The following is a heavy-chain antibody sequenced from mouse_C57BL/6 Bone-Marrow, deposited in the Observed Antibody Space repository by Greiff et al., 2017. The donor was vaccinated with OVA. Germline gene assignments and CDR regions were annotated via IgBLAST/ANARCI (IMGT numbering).Heavy chain of an antibody. Sequence: VKLVEPGAELVRPGASVTLSCKASGYTFTDYEMHWVKQTPVHGLEWIGAIYPETGGTAYNQKFKGKAILTADKSSSTAYMELRSLTSEASAVYYWTRRGDGDPWCAYWGQGTLVTVSA. CDR1: GYTFTDYE. CDR2: IYPETGGT. J-gene: IGHJ3*01. V-gene: IGHV1-15*01. CDR3: TRRGDGDPWCAY. D-gene: IGHD2-13*01.